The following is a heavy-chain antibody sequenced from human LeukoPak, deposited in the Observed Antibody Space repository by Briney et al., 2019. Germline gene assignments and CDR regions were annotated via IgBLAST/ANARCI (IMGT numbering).Heavy chain of an antibody. V-gene: IGHV1-3*01. D-gene: IGHD3-16*01. CDR2: INAGNGNT. J-gene: IGHJ5*02. CDR3: ARRGGLGPFDP. Sequence: ASVKVSCKASGYTFTSYAMHWARQAPGQRLEWMGWINAGNGNTKYSQKFQGRVTITRDTSASTAYMELSSLRSEDTAVYYCARRGGLGPFDPWGQGTLVTVSS. CDR1: GYTFTSYA.